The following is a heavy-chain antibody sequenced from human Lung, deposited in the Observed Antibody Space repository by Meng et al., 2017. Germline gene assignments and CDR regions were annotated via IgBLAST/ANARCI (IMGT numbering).Heavy chain of an antibody. V-gene: IGHV4-34*12. CDR1: NGSLGGYD. Sequence: QVHLLQGGAGLMKPSASLSVSCDAYNGSLGGYDCSWMRQAPGQGLEWIGEIIPGGSTSYNPSLKSRVTMSAATSKTRFFLKLNSVTAAETAMYHCARVGSVALTTVSPFDYWGPGMLVTVSS. CDR3: ARVGSVALTTVSPFDY. D-gene: IGHD4-17*01. CDR2: IIPGGST. J-gene: IGHJ4*02.